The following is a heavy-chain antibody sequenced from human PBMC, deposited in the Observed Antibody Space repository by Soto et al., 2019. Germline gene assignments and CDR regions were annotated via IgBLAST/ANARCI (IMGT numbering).Heavy chain of an antibody. Sequence: QVQLVQSGAEVKKPGASVKVSCKASGYTFTSYDINWVRQATGQGLEWMGWMNPNSGNTGYAQKSQCRVTMTRNTSISTAYMELSSLRSEDTAVYYCARGLEWSRALDPWGQGTLVTVSS. CDR2: MNPNSGNT. CDR3: ARGLEWSRALDP. J-gene: IGHJ5*02. CDR1: GYTFTSYD. D-gene: IGHD3-3*01. V-gene: IGHV1-8*01.